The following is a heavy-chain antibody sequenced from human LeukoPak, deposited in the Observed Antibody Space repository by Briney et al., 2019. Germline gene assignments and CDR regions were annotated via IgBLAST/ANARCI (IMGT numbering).Heavy chain of an antibody. V-gene: IGHV1-18*01. CDR3: ARDYEAAGDY. D-gene: IGHD3-16*01. J-gene: IGHJ4*02. Sequence: ASVKVSCKASGYIFTYTYLHWVRQAPGQGLEWMGWISAYNGNTNYAQKLQGRVTMTTDTSTSTAYMELRSLRSDDTAVYYCARDYEAAGDYWGQGTLVTVSS. CDR1: GYIFTYTY. CDR2: ISAYNGNT.